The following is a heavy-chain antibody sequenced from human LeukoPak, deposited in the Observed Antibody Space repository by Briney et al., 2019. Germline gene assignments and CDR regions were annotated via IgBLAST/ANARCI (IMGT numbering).Heavy chain of an antibody. J-gene: IGHJ3*02. V-gene: IGHV4-34*01. CDR3: ARGGYDFWSGYYTTDAFDI. Sequence: SETLSLTCAVYGGSFSGYYWSWIRQPPGKGLEWIGEINHSGSTNYNPSLKSRVTISVETSKNQFSLKLSSVTAADTAVYYCARGGYDFWSGYYTTDAFDIWGQGTMVTVSS. CDR2: INHSGST. D-gene: IGHD3-3*01. CDR1: GGSFSGYY.